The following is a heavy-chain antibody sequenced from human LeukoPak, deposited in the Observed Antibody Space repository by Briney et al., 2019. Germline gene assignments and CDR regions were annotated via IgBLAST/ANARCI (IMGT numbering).Heavy chain of an antibody. CDR1: GDSISSGDYY. V-gene: IGHV4-30-4*08. J-gene: IGHJ4*02. CDR2: IYYSGST. Sequence: SETLSLTCTVSGDSISSGDYYWSWIRQPPGKGLEWIGYIYYSGSTYYNPSLKSRVTISVDTSKNQFSLKLSSVTAADTAVYYCARVILVGATLRGPFDYWGQGTLVTVSS. CDR3: ARVILVGATLRGPFDY. D-gene: IGHD1-26*01.